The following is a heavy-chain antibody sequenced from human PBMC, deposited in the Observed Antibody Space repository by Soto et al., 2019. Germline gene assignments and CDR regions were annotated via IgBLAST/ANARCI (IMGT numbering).Heavy chain of an antibody. CDR3: AKSPGMYYYDSSGYYHYDY. V-gene: IGHV3-23*01. J-gene: IGHJ4*02. Sequence: LRLSCAASGFTVSSNYMSWVRQAPGKGLEWVSAISGSGVSTYYADSVKGRFTISRDNSKNTLYLQMNSLRAEDTAVYYCAKSPGMYYYDSSGYYHYDYWGQGTLVTVSS. D-gene: IGHD3-22*01. CDR2: ISGSGVST. CDR1: GFTVSSNY.